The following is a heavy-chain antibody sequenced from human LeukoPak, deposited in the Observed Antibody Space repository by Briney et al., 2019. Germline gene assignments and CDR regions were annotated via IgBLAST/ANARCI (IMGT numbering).Heavy chain of an antibody. CDR1: GGSISSYY. CDR3: ARGGGSGWFDY. V-gene: IGHV4-59*01. J-gene: IGHJ4*02. CDR2: IYYSGST. D-gene: IGHD6-19*01. Sequence: SETLSLTCTVSGGSISSYYWSWIRQPPGKGLEWIGYIYYSGSTNYNPSLKSRVTISVDPSKNQFSLKLSSVPAADTAVYYCARGGGSGWFDYWGQGTLVTVSS.